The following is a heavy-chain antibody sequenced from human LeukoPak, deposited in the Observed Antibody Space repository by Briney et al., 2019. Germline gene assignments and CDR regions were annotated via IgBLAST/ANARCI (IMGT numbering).Heavy chain of an antibody. CDR1: GFTFSSYS. D-gene: IGHD3-10*01. J-gene: IGHJ4*02. Sequence: PGGSLRLSCAASGFTFSSYSMNWVRQAPGKGLEWVSSISSSSSYIYYADSVKGRFTISRDNSKNTLYLQMNSLRAEDTAVYYCAKDRFGDHSILNDYWGQGTLVTVSS. CDR3: AKDRFGDHSILNDY. V-gene: IGHV3-21*04. CDR2: ISSSSSYI.